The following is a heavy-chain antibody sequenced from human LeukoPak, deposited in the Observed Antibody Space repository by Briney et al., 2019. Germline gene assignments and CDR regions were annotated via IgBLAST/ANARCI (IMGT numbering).Heavy chain of an antibody. CDR1: GGSISSHY. V-gene: IGHV4-59*11. Sequence: SETLSLTCTVSGGSISSHYWSWIRQPPGKGLEWIGYIYYSGSTNYNPSLKSRVTISVGTSKNQFSLKLSSVTAADTAVYYCARDRRAFGYSYGYYFDYWGQGTLVTVSS. D-gene: IGHD5-18*01. J-gene: IGHJ4*02. CDR3: ARDRRAFGYSYGYYFDY. CDR2: IYYSGST.